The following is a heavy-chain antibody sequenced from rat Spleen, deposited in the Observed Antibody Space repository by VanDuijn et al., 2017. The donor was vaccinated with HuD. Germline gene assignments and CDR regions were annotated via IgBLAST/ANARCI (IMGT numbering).Heavy chain of an antibody. CDR2: ISPTGGST. V-gene: IGHV5-19*01. D-gene: IGHD1-9*01. CDR3: ATTPLYYGYTDYFDY. CDR1: GFTFNNYG. J-gene: IGHJ2*01. Sequence: EVQLVESGGGLVQPGRSLKLSCAASGFTFNNYGMHWIRQAPTKGLEWVTSISPTGGSTFYRDSVKGRFTVSRDIAKNTLYLQMDSLRSEDTATYYCATTPLYYGYTDYFDYWGQGVMVTVSS.